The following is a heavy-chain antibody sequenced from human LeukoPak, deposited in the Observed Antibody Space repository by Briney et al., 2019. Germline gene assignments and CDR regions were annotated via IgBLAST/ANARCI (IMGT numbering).Heavy chain of an antibody. Sequence: GSSVKVSCKASGGTFSSYAISWVRQATGQGLEWMGWMNPNSGNTGYAQKFQGRVTMTRNTSISTAYMELSSLRSEDTAVYYCARRGYYDFWSGYPFDYWGQGTLVTVSS. D-gene: IGHD3-3*01. CDR2: MNPNSGNT. CDR3: ARRGYYDFWSGYPFDY. CDR1: GGTFSSYA. J-gene: IGHJ4*02. V-gene: IGHV1-8*02.